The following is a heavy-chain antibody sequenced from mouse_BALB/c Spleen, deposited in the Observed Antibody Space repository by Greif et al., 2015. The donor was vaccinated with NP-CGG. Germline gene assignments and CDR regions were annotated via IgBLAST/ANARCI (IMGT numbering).Heavy chain of an antibody. J-gene: IGHJ1*01. CDR2: IRNKANGYTT. Sequence: EVHLVESGGGLVQPGGSLRLSCATSGFTFSDYYMSWVRQPPGKALEWLGFIRNKANGYTTEYSASVKGRFTISRDNSQSILYRQLNPLRADCSATYYCARDIVWFLRRYFDVCGAGTAVTVSS. CDR3: ARDIVWFLRRYFDV. V-gene: IGHV7-3*02. CDR1: GFTFSDYY. D-gene: IGHD2-3*01.